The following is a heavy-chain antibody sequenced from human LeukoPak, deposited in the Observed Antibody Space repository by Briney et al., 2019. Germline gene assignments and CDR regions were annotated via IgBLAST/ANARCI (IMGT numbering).Heavy chain of an antibody. V-gene: IGHV1-8*03. J-gene: IGHJ3*01. CDR3: ARAEEDVGVPNCAFDF. D-gene: IGHD2-15*01. Sequence: ASVKVSCKASGYTFTSYGISWVRQATGQGLEWMGWLNPKSGNTRYAQKFQGRVTITRDNSVGTAYMELSGLTSEDTAVYYCARAEEDVGVPNCAFDFWGQGTLVTVSS. CDR1: GYTFTSYG. CDR2: LNPKSGNT.